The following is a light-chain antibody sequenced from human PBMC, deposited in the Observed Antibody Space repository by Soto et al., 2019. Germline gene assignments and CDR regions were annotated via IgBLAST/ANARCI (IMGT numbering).Light chain of an antibody. CDR1: QSIDSNY. V-gene: IGKV3-20*01. CDR3: QQYGSSVT. CDR2: GAS. Sequence: EILMTQSPSTLSLCPLEAVALAFMASQSIDSNYLAWYQQKPGQAPRLLIYGASSRATGIPDRFSGSGSGTDFTLTISRLETEDFAVYYCQQYGSSVTFGQGTRLEI. J-gene: IGKJ5*01.